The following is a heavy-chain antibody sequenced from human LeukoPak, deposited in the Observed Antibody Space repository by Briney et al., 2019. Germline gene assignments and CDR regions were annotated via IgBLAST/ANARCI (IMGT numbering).Heavy chain of an antibody. Sequence: KTSETLSLTCTVSGGSISSYYWSWIRQPAGKGLEWIGRIYTSGSTNYNPSLKSRVTMSVDTSKNQFSLKLSSVTAADTAVYYCARDLLLYYYYYMDVWGKGTTVTISS. J-gene: IGHJ6*03. CDR3: ARDLLLYYYYYMDV. CDR1: GGSISSYY. CDR2: IYTSGST. D-gene: IGHD3-10*01. V-gene: IGHV4-4*07.